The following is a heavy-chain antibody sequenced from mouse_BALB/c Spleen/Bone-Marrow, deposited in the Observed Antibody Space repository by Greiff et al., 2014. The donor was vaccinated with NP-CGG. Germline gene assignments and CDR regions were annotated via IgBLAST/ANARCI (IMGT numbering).Heavy chain of an antibody. CDR3: ARDYYGSLDY. CDR1: GYTFTSYY. Sequence: QVQLQQSGPELVKPGASVKISCEASGYTFTSYYIQWVKQRPGQGLEWIGYIFPRDGSTNYNETFKGKATLTPDTSSSTASMQLNSLTSEDSAVYFCARDYYGSLDYWGQGTTLTVSS. CDR2: IFPRDGST. J-gene: IGHJ2*01. D-gene: IGHD1-1*01. V-gene: IGHV1S12*01.